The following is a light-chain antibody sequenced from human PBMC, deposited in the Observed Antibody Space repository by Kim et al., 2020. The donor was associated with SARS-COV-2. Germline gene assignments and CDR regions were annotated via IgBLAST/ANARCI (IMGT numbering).Light chain of an antibody. V-gene: IGLV3-19*01. CDR1: SLRSFY. CDR3: QSRDSGGDLL. CDR2: GRN. Sequence: SSELTQDPAVSVALGQTVGITCQGDSLRSFYATWYQQRPRQAPVLVIYGRNNRPSGIPDRFSGSSSGNTASLTINGAQAEDEADFYCQSRDSGGDLLFGGGTKLTVL. J-gene: IGLJ2*01.